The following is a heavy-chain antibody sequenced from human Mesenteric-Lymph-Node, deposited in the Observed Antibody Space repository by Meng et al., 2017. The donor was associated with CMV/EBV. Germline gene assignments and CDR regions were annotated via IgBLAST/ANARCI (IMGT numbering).Heavy chain of an antibody. J-gene: IGHJ4*02. D-gene: IGHD3-9*01. CDR3: ARGSSYDILTGYFDY. Sequence: VHLHQWGAGLLKPSEALSVTCAVYGGSFSCYYWNWIRQSPEKGLEWIGEINHSGSTTYNPSFTSRIIISVDTSTNQISLNMSSVTAADTAVYYCARGSSYDILTGYFDYWGQGALVTVSS. V-gene: IGHV4-34*01. CDR1: GGSFSCYY. CDR2: INHSGST.